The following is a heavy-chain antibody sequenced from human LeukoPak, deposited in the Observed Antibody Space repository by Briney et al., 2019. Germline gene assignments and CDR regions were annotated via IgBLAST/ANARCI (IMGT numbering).Heavy chain of an antibody. CDR3: AREDIVVVPAATSFDY. CDR2: INPNSGGT. D-gene: IGHD2-2*01. V-gene: IGHV1-2*02. Sequence: ASVKVSCKASGYTFTSYYMHWVRQAPGQGLEWMGWINPNSGGTNYAQKFQGRVTMTRDTSISTAYMELSRLRSDDTAVYYCAREDIVVVPAATSFDYWGQGTLVTVSS. CDR1: GYTFTSYY. J-gene: IGHJ4*02.